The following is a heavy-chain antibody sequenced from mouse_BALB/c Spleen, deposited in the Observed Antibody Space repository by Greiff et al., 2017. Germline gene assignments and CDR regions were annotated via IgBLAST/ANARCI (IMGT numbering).Heavy chain of an antibody. Sequence: QVQLQQPGAELVKPGASVKMSCKASGYTFTSYNMHWVKQTPGQGLEWIGAIYPGNGDTSYNQKFKGKATLTADKSSSTAYMQLSSLTSEDSAVYYCARPTTATSFDYWGQGTTLTVSS. D-gene: IGHD1-2*01. CDR2: IYPGNGDT. J-gene: IGHJ2*01. V-gene: IGHV1-12*01. CDR3: ARPTTATSFDY. CDR1: GYTFTSYN.